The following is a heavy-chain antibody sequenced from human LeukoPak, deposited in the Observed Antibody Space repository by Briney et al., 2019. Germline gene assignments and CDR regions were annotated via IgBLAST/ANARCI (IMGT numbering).Heavy chain of an antibody. CDR1: GFTVSSTY. Sequence: PGGSLRLSCAASGFTVSSTYMTWVRQAPGKGLEWVSILYSGGSIYYADSVKGRFTISRDNAKNSLYLQMNRLRAEDTAVFYCARDSGTCRGCAFDVWGHGTMVTVSS. J-gene: IGHJ3*01. V-gene: IGHV3-66*01. D-gene: IGHD6-25*01. CDR3: ARDSGTCRGCAFDV. CDR2: LYSGGSI.